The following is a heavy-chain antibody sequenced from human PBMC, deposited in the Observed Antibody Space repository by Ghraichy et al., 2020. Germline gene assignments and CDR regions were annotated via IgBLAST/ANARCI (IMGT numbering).Heavy chain of an antibody. Sequence: SQTLSLTCTVSGGSISSYYWSWIRQPPGKGLEWIGYIYYSGSTNYNPSLKSRVTISVDTSKNQFSLKLSSVTAADTAVYYCARHGGGNYYYDSRILGYYGMDVWGQGTTVTVSS. V-gene: IGHV4-59*08. CDR2: IYYSGST. CDR1: GGSISSYY. D-gene: IGHD3-22*01. CDR3: ARHGGGNYYYDSRILGYYGMDV. J-gene: IGHJ6*02.